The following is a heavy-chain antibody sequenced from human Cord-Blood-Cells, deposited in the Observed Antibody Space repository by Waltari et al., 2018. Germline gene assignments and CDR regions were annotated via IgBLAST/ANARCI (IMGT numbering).Heavy chain of an antibody. J-gene: IGHJ3*02. D-gene: IGHD2-21*02. CDR1: GYTFTSYA. V-gene: IGHV1-3*01. Sequence: QVQLVQSGAEVKKPGASVKVSCKASGYTFTSYAMHWVRQAPGQRLEGMGWINAGNGNTKYSQKCQGRVTITRDTSASTAYMELSSLRSEDTAVYYCARDQGGDYDAFDIWGQGTMVTVSS. CDR2: INAGNGNT. CDR3: ARDQGGDYDAFDI.